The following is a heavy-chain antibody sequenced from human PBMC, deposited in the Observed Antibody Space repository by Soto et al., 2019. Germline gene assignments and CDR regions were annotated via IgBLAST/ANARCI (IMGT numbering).Heavy chain of an antibody. CDR3: ARVEGNHYDSSGYLDY. D-gene: IGHD3-22*01. Sequence: SVKVSCKXSGGTFSSYAISWVRQAPGQGLEWMGGIIPIFGTANYAQKFQGRVTITADESTSTAYMELSSLRSEDTAVYYCARVEGNHYDSSGYLDYWGQGTLVTVSS. V-gene: IGHV1-69*13. CDR1: GGTFSSYA. CDR2: IIPIFGTA. J-gene: IGHJ4*02.